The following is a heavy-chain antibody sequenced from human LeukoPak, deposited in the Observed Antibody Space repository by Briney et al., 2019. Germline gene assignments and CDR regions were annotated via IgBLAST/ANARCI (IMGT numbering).Heavy chain of an antibody. J-gene: IGHJ4*02. D-gene: IGHD3-9*01. V-gene: IGHV3-48*03. CDR1: GFSFSTYE. CDR3: ARDILNGPFIISLDY. Sequence: GGSLRLSCAASGFSFSTYEMNWVRQAPGKGLEWVSHISSGGNTKYYADSVRGRFTISRDNAKNSLYLQMNSLRAEDTAVYYCARDILNGPFIISLDYWGQGALVTVSS. CDR2: ISSGGNTK.